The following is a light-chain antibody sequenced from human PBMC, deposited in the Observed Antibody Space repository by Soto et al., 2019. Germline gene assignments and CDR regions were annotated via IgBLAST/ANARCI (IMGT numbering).Light chain of an antibody. J-gene: IGLJ3*02. V-gene: IGLV2-23*01. CDR1: SSDVGSYNL. CDR3: CSYAGSSTWG. CDR2: EGT. Sequence: QLVLTQPASVSGSPGQSITISCTGTSSDVGSYNLVSWYQHHPGKAPKLMIYEGTKRPAGLSNRFSGSKSGNTASLTISGLQAEDEADYYCCSYAGSSTWGFGGGTQVTVL.